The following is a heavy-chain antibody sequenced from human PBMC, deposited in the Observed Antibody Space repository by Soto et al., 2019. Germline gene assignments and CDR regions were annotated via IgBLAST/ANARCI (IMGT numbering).Heavy chain of an antibody. CDR2: VSIGGST. D-gene: IGHD2-15*01. Sequence: GGSLRLSCSASGFTFSSYAMGWVRQGPGKGLEWVAVVSIGGSTHYADSVRGRFTTSRDNSKNTLSLQMNSLTAEDTAVYFCAKRRGAGGHFDYWGQGALVTVSS. CDR3: AKRRGAGGHFDY. V-gene: IGHV3-23*01. J-gene: IGHJ4*02. CDR1: GFTFSSYA.